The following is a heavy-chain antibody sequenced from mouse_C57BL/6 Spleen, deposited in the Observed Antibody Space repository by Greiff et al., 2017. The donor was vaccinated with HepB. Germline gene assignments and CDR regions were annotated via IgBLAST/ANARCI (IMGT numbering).Heavy chain of an antibody. Sequence: VKLQESGPELVKPGASVKISCKASGYSFTSYYIHWVKQRPGQGLEWIGWIYPGSGNTKYNEKFKGKATLTADTSSSTAYMQLSSLTSEDSAVYYCARRGDSSGYDYWGQGTTLTVSS. D-gene: IGHD3-2*02. V-gene: IGHV1-66*01. J-gene: IGHJ2*01. CDR1: GYSFTSYY. CDR3: ARRGDSSGYDY. CDR2: IYPGSGNT.